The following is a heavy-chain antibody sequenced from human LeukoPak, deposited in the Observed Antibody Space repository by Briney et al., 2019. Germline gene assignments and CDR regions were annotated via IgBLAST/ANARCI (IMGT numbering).Heavy chain of an antibody. CDR2: INPNSGGT. CDR1: GYTFTGYY. CDR3: ARNLHIVVVPAAIDY. J-gene: IGHJ4*02. Sequence: ASVKVSCKASGYTFTGYYMHWVRQAPGQGLEWMGWINPNSGGTNYAQKFQGRVTMTRDTSTSTAYMELSRLRSDDTAVYYCARNLHIVVVPAAIDYWGQGTLVTVSS. D-gene: IGHD2-2*01. V-gene: IGHV1-2*02.